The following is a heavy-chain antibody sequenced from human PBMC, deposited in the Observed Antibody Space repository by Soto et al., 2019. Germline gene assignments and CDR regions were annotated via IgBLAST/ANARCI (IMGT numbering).Heavy chain of an antibody. CDR3: AKDPGGQAVALDY. CDR1: SVSNAW. J-gene: IGHJ4*02. V-gene: IGHV3-15*07. D-gene: IGHD6-19*01. Sequence: SVSNAWMNWVRQAPGKGLEWVGRIKSKTDGGTTDYAAPVKGRFTISRDNSKNTLYLQMNSLRAEDTAVYYCAKDPGGQAVALDYWGQGTLVTVSS. CDR2: IKSKTDGGTT.